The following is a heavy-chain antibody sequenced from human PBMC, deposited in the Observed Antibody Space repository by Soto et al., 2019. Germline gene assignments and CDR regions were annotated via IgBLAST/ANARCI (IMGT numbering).Heavy chain of an antibody. V-gene: IGHV3-30*18. CDR1: GFTFSSYG. CDR3: AKGRGIAAAGPVDY. CDR2: ISYDGSNK. D-gene: IGHD6-13*01. Sequence: PGGSLRLSCAASGFTFSSYGMHWVRQAPGKGLEWVAVISYDGSNKYYADSVKGRFTISRDNSKNTLYLQMNSLRAEDTAVYYCAKGRGIAAAGPVDYWGQGTLVTVSS. J-gene: IGHJ4*02.